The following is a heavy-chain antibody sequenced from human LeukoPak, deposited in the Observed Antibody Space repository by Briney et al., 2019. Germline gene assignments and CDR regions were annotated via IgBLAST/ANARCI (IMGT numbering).Heavy chain of an antibody. J-gene: IGHJ3*02. D-gene: IGHD4-23*01. CDR3: ARATVVASDAFDI. CDR1: GFTFSSYW. CDR2: INSDGSST. Sequence: GGSLRLSSAASGFTFSSYWMHWVRHAPGKGLVWVSRINSDGSSTSYADSVKGRFTTSRDNAKNTLYLQMNSLRDEDTAVYYCARATVVASDAFDIWGQGTMVTVSS. V-gene: IGHV3-74*01.